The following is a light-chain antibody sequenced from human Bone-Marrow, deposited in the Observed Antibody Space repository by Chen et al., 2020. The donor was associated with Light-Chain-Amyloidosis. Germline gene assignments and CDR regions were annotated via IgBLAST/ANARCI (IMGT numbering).Light chain of an antibody. V-gene: IGKV3-11*01. Sequence: EIVLTQSPATLSLSPGERAALSCRASQRISKFLAWYQHKPGQAPRLLIYDASIRATCIPARFSGRGSGTDFTLTINSLEPEDFAVYYCQERTNWPLYTFGQGTKLEI. J-gene: IGKJ2*01. CDR2: DAS. CDR1: QRISKF. CDR3: QERTNWPLYT.